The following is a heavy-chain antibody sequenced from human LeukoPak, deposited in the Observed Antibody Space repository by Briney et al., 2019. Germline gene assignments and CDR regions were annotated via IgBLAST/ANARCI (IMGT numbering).Heavy chain of an antibody. V-gene: IGHV4-34*01. D-gene: IGHD3-22*01. CDR3: AREKRITMIVDAFDI. J-gene: IGHJ3*02. Sequence: SETLSLTCAVYGGSFSGYYWSWIRQPPGKGLEWIGEINHSGSTNYNPSLKSRVTISVDTSKNQFSLKLSSVTAADTAVYYCAREKRITMIVDAFDIWGQGTMVTVSS. CDR2: INHSGST. CDR1: GGSFSGYY.